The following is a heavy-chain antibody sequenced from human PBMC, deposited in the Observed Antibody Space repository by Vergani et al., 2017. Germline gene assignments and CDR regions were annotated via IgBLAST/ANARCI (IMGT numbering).Heavy chain of an antibody. CDR1: GGTFSSYT. J-gene: IGHJ5*02. Sequence: QVQLVQSGAEVKKPGSSVKVSCKASGGTFSSYTISWVRQAPGQGLEWMGRIIPILGIANYAQKFQGRVTSTADKSTSTAYMELSSLRSEDTAVYYCARDLGNDYYDSSGYYYVSWFDPWGQGTLVTVSA. D-gene: IGHD3-22*01. V-gene: IGHV1-69*02. CDR2: IIPILGIA. CDR3: ARDLGNDYYDSSGYYYVSWFDP.